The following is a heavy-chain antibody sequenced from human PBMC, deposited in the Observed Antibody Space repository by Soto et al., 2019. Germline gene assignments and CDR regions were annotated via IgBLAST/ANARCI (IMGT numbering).Heavy chain of an antibody. D-gene: IGHD3-3*01. Sequence: GGSLRLSCAASGLTLSTFAMNWVRQAPGKGLEWVSRISGSGDTADYADSVKGRFTISRDNSKNSLYLQMDSLRAEDTAVYYCAKSPPVTIFGVIIHYFDYWGPGTLVTVSS. V-gene: IGHV3-23*01. CDR2: ISGSGDTA. J-gene: IGHJ4*02. CDR1: GLTLSTFA. CDR3: AKSPPVTIFGVIIHYFDY.